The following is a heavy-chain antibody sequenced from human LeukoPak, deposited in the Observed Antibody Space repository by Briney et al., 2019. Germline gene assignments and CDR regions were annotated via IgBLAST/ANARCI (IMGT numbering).Heavy chain of an antibody. CDR3: ARDAGAGGYYYFDY. V-gene: IGHV4-30-2*01. J-gene: IGHJ4*02. Sequence: SETLSLTCAVSGGSISSGGYSWSWIRQPPGKGLEWIGYIYHSGSTYYNPSLESRVTISVDRSKNQFSLKLSSVAAADTAVYYCARDAGAGGYYYFDYWGQGTLVTVSS. D-gene: IGHD3-22*01. CDR1: GGSISSGGYS. CDR2: IYHSGST.